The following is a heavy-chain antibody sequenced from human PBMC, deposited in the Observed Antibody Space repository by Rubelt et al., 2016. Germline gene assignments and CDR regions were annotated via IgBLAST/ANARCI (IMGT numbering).Heavy chain of an antibody. CDR2: IYYSGNT. J-gene: IGHJ4*02. V-gene: IGHV4-34*01. Sequence: QVQLHQWGAGLLKPSETLSLICAVYGGSFSDYYWSWIRQPPGKGLEWIGSIYYSGNTSSYPPSLKSRVAISVDTSKNQFSLQLSSVTAADTAVYYCARKDTAMVRVNFDFWGQGILVTVSS. CDR3: ARKDTAMVRVNFDF. CDR1: GGSFSDYY. D-gene: IGHD5-18*01.